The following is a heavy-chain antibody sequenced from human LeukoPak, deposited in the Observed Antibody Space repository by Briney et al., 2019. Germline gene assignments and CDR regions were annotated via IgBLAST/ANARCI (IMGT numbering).Heavy chain of an antibody. J-gene: IGHJ5*02. CDR1: GYTFTSYA. CDR3: ARDVGYYDSSGYYSCCRNWFDP. Sequence: GASVKVSCKASGYTFTSYAMNWVRQAPGQGLEWMGWINTNTGNPTYAQGFTGRFVFSLDTSVSTAYLQISSLKAEDTAVYYCARDVGYYDSSGYYSCCRNWFDPWGQGTLVTVSS. CDR2: INTNTGNP. V-gene: IGHV7-4-1*02. D-gene: IGHD3-22*01.